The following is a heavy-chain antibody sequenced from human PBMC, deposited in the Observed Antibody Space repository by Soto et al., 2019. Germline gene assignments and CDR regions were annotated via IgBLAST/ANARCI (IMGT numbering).Heavy chain of an antibody. D-gene: IGHD2-15*01. CDR3: AKGHVVVVADRVYYNGMEV. J-gene: IGHJ6*02. Sequence: GGLRGVSCAASGFPFSSYAMGWVRQAPGKGLEWVSAISGSGGSTYYADSVKGRFTISRDNSENTLYLQMRSLGAAETAVYYCAKGHVVVVADRVYYNGMEVWGQGIPVTLSS. CDR1: GFPFSSYA. V-gene: IGHV3-23*01. CDR2: ISGSGGST.